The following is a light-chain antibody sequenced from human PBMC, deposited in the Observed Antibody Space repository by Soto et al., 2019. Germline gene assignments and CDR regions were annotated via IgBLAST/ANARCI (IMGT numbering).Light chain of an antibody. J-gene: IGKJ1*01. CDR1: QSVSSSY. CDR2: GAS. CDR3: QEYGTSRT. Sequence: EIGLTQSPGTLSLSPGERATLSCRASQSVSSSYLAWYQQKPGQAPRLLIYGASSRATGFPDRFSGSGSGTDFTLTISRLEPEDFAVYFCQEYGTSRTFGQGTKVDIK. V-gene: IGKV3-20*01.